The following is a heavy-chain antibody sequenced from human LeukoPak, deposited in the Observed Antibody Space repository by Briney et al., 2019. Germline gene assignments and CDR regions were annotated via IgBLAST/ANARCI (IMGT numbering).Heavy chain of an antibody. D-gene: IGHD2/OR15-2a*01. CDR3: SAISYLAFDI. J-gene: IGHJ3*02. CDR1: GFTFSSYG. Sequence: GGSLRLSCAASGFTFSSYGMHWVRQAPGKGLEWVAVIWYDGSNKYYADSVKGRFTISRDNSKNTLYLQMNSLRAEDTAVYYCSAISYLAFDIWGQGTMVTVSP. V-gene: IGHV3-33*01. CDR2: IWYDGSNK.